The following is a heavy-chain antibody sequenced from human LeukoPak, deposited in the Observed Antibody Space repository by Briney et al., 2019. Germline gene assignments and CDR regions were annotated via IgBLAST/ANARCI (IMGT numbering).Heavy chain of an antibody. J-gene: IGHJ3*02. CDR1: GFTFSSYA. V-gene: IGHV3-30*04. Sequence: GGSLRLSCAASGFTFSSYAMHWVRQAPGKGLEWVAVISYDGSNKYYADSVKGRFTISRDNSKNTLYLQMNSLRAEDTAVYYCARVKAVVWGSYRSDAFDIWGQGTMVTVSS. CDR2: ISYDGSNK. CDR3: ARVKAVVWGSYRSDAFDI. D-gene: IGHD3-16*02.